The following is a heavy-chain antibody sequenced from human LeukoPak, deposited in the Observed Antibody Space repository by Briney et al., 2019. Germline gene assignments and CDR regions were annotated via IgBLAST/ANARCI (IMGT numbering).Heavy chain of an antibody. Sequence: SETLSLTCTVSGGSISDYYWRWIRQPPGKGLEWIGYIYYSGGTNYNPSLKSRVTISVDTSKNQFSLNLSSVTAADTATYYCAREGGDSVGDAFDIWGQGTMVTVSS. CDR2: IYYSGGT. D-gene: IGHD4-17*01. CDR1: GGSISDYY. J-gene: IGHJ3*02. V-gene: IGHV4-59*01. CDR3: AREGGDSVGDAFDI.